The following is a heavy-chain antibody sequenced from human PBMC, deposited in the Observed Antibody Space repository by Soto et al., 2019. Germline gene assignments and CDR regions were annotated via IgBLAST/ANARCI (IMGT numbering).Heavy chain of an antibody. Sequence: EVQLVESGGGLVKPGGSLRLSCAASGFTFSSYSMNWVRQAPGKGLEWVSSISSSSSYIYYADSVKGRFTISRDNAKNSLYLQMNSLRAEDTAVYYCATSYCSSTSCYESYWGQGTLVTGSS. CDR1: GFTFSSYS. D-gene: IGHD2-2*01. V-gene: IGHV3-21*01. J-gene: IGHJ4*02. CDR3: ATSYCSSTSCYESY. CDR2: ISSSSSYI.